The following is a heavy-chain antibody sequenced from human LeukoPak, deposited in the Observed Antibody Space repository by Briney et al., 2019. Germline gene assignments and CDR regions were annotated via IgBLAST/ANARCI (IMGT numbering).Heavy chain of an antibody. Sequence: SETLSLTCAVSGDSFSSHYWTWIRQSPGTGLEWIGYISHSGSTDYNPSLKSRVTISVDTSKNQFSLNLNSVTAADTAVYHCSASKQLWLRGLFDYWGQGTLVTVS. CDR1: GDSFSSHY. D-gene: IGHD5-18*01. J-gene: IGHJ4*02. V-gene: IGHV4-59*11. CDR3: SASKQLWLRGLFDY. CDR2: ISHSGST.